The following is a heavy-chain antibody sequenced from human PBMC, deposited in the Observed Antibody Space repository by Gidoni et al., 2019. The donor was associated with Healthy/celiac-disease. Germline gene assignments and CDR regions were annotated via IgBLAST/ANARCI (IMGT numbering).Heavy chain of an antibody. V-gene: IGHV1-69*01. J-gene: IGHJ4*02. Sequence: QVQLVQSGAEVKKPGSSVTVSCKASVGTFSSYAISWVRQAPGQGLEWMGGIIHIFGTANYAKKCQGRVTITADESTSTAYMELSSLRSEDTAVYYWARVAEAALLGSFDYWGQGTLVTVSS. CDR2: IIHIFGTA. D-gene: IGHD6-6*01. CDR1: VGTFSSYA. CDR3: ARVAEAALLGSFDY.